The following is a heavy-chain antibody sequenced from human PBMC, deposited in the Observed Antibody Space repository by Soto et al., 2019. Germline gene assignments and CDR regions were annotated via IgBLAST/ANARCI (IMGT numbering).Heavy chain of an antibody. Sequence: PVGSVRLSCAASGFTFSSYGMHWVRQAPGKGLEWVAVISYDGSNKYYADSVKGRFTISRDNSKNTLYLQMNSLRAEDTAVYYCAKDYYDSSGSHHPFDYWGQGTLVTVSS. D-gene: IGHD3-22*01. CDR3: AKDYYDSSGSHHPFDY. CDR1: GFTFSSYG. J-gene: IGHJ4*02. V-gene: IGHV3-30*18. CDR2: ISYDGSNK.